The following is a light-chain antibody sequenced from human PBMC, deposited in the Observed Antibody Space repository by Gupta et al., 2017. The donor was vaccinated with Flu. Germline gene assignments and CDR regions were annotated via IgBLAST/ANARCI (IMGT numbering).Light chain of an antibody. J-gene: IGKJ4*01. CDR2: DAS. CDR3: QQCSSWPLT. V-gene: IGKV3-11*01. Sequence: EVVLTQSPVTLSLSPGERATLSCRASQSVSSKLAWYQQRPGQAPRLLIYDASNRATGISDRISGSGCGTEFTLSISSLEPEDFGIYYCQQCSSWPLTFGGGTKVEFK. CDR1: QSVSSK.